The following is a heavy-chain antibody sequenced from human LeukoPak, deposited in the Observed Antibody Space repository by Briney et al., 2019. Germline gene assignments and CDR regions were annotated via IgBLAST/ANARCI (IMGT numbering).Heavy chain of an antibody. CDR2: IYYSGST. J-gene: IGHJ5*02. CDR3: ARALGATTIDWFDP. CDR1: GDSVSSPNYY. D-gene: IGHD1-26*01. V-gene: IGHV4-61*01. Sequence: SETLSLTCTVSGDSVSSPNYYWNWIRQPPGKGLEWIGYIYYSGSTNYNPSLKSRVTISVDTSKNQFSLKLSSVTAADTAVYYCARALGATTIDWFDPWGQGTLVTVSS.